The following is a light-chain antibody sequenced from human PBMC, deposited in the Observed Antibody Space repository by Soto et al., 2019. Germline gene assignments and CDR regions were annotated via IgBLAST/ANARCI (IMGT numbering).Light chain of an antibody. CDR3: QQSYRAPYT. J-gene: IGKJ2*01. CDR1: ESISTY. V-gene: IGKV1-39*01. CDR2: GSS. Sequence: DIPMTQSPSSLSASVGDRVTFTCRTSESISTYLNWYRQKPGEAPKVLIYGSSNLPSGGPSRFSGRGAGTDFTLTIYSLQPEDSATYYCQQSYRAPYTFGQGATLDIK.